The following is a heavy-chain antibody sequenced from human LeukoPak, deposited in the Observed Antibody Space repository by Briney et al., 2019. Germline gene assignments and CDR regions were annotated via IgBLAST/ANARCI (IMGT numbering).Heavy chain of an antibody. CDR3: ARDPAIYYESDYYFDY. Sequence: ASVKVSCKASGYTFTGYYMHWVRQAPGQGLEWMGWINPNSGGTNYAQKFQGRVTMTRDTSISTAYMELSRLRSDDTAVYYCARDPAIYYESDYYFDYWGQGTLVTVSS. V-gene: IGHV1-2*02. J-gene: IGHJ4*02. CDR1: GYTFTGYY. D-gene: IGHD3-22*01. CDR2: INPNSGGT.